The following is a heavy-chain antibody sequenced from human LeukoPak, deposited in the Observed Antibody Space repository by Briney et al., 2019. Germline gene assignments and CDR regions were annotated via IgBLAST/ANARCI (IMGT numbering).Heavy chain of an antibody. CDR1: GGTFSSYA. CDR3: ARARYCSGGSCYRFDY. Sequence: SVKVSCKASGGTFSSYAISWVRQAPGQGLEWMGRIIPILGIANYAQKFQGRATITADKSTSTAYMELSSLRSEDTAVYYCARARYCSGGSCYRFDYWGQGTLVTVSS. J-gene: IGHJ4*02. D-gene: IGHD2-15*01. V-gene: IGHV1-69*04. CDR2: IIPILGIA.